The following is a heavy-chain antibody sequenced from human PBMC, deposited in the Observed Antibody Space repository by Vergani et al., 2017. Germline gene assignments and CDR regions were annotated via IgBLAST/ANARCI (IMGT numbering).Heavy chain of an antibody. CDR3: AREDYGILTGYRY. V-gene: IGHV1-46*03. CDR2: INPSGGHT. Sequence: QVQVVQSGAEVKKSGAPVKVPCKPSVYPSTIHYMAWVRQAPEQGLEWRGIINPSGGHTTYAQNFQGRVTMTRDTSTTTVYMELSSLRFEDTAIYYGAREDYGILTGYRYWGQGTLVTVSA. CDR1: VYPSTIHY. J-gene: IGHJ4*02. D-gene: IGHD3-9*01.